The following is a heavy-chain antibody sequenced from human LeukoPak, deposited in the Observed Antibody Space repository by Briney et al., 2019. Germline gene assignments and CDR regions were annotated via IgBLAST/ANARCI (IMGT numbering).Heavy chain of an antibody. CDR2: INHSGST. D-gene: IGHD3-10*01. Sequence: TSETLSLTCAVYGGSFSGYYWSWIRQPPGKGLEWIGEINHSGSTNYNPSLKSRVTISVDTSKNQFSLKLSSVTAADTAVYYCARGKYYYGSGSYPNPLYYFDYWGQGTLVTVSS. J-gene: IGHJ4*02. CDR1: GGSFSGYY. CDR3: ARGKYYYGSGSYPNPLYYFDY. V-gene: IGHV4-34*01.